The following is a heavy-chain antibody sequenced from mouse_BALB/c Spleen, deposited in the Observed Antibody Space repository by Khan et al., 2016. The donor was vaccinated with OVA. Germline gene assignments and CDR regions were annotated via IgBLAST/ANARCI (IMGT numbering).Heavy chain of an antibody. V-gene: IGHV3-2*02. CDR2: ISYSGSI. CDR1: GYSITSDYA. CDR3: ARSIMEN. J-gene: IGHJ2*01. Sequence: VQLVESGPCLVKPSQSLSLTFPVTGYSITSDYAWIWIRQFPGNNLVWLGYISYSGSISYNRSLKSRIPITRDTSKNQFFLQLNDVTTEDTATDYCARSIMENWGEGTTITVSS.